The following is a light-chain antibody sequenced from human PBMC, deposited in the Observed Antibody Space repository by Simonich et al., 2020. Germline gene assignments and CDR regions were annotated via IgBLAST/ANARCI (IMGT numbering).Light chain of an antibody. CDR1: SSDVGGYNY. V-gene: IGLV2-8*01. J-gene: IGLJ2*01. CDR3: YSAADNNRV. Sequence: QSALTQPPSASGSPGQSVTISCTGTSSDVGGYNYVSWYQQHPGKAPKLMIYEVSKRPSGVPDRFSGSKSGNTASLTVSGLQAEDEADYYCYSAADNNRVFGGGTKLTVL. CDR2: EVS.